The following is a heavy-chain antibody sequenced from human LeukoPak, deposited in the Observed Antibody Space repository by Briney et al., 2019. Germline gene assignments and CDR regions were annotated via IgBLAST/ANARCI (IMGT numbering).Heavy chain of an antibody. CDR1: GFTFSSYG. CDR3: AKDYGSGISKYGMDV. Sequence: GGALRLSCAASGFTFSSYGRQGVREAPGKGVERGAVISYEGSKKYYADSVKGRFTISRDNSKNTLYLQMNSLRAEATAVYSCAKDYGSGISKYGMDVWGQGPTVTVSS. J-gene: IGHJ6*02. V-gene: IGHV3-30*18. D-gene: IGHD3-10*01. CDR2: ISYEGSKK.